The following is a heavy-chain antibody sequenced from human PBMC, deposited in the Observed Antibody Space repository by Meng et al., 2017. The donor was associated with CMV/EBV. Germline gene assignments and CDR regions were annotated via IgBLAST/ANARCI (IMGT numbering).Heavy chain of an antibody. Sequence: GQLQEPGPGLVKPSETLSLTCSVSGGFFSGFFWTWIRQPAGKGLEWIGRIYSTGGTNYNPSFESRVTISLDGSNNQFSLKLNSVTAADTAIYYCARERGDDSGYNFDSWGQGTLVTVSS. D-gene: IGHD3-22*01. CDR2: IYSTGGT. CDR1: GGFFSGFF. J-gene: IGHJ4*02. CDR3: ARERGDDSGYNFDS. V-gene: IGHV4-4*07.